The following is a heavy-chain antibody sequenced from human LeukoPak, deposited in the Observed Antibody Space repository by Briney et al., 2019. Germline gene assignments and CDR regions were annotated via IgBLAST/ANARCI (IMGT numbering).Heavy chain of an antibody. CDR2: IIPIFGTA. CDR3: ARDSVNYYDSSGYVDY. V-gene: IGHV1-69*05. D-gene: IGHD3-22*01. J-gene: IGHJ4*02. CDR1: GGTFSSYA. Sequence: ASVKVSCKASGGTFSSYAISWVRQASGQGLEWMGRIIPIFGTANYAQKFQGRVTITTDESTSTAYMELSSLRSEDTAVYYCARDSVNYYDSSGYVDYWGQGTLVTVSS.